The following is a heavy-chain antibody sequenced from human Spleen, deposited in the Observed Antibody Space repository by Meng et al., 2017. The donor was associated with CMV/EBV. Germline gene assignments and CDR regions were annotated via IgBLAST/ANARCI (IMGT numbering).Heavy chain of an antibody. CDR1: GFTVSNAW. D-gene: IGHD4-23*01. V-gene: IGHV3-7*01. Sequence: GESLEIFRAASGFTVSNAWMNWGRPAPGKGLEWVANIKQDGSEKYYVDSVKGRFTVSRDNAKNSLHLQMNSLRAEDTAVYYCARDVSRGGDGGNSLGPFDYWGQGTLVTVSS. J-gene: IGHJ4*02. CDR3: ARDVSRGGDGGNSLGPFDY. CDR2: IKQDGSEK.